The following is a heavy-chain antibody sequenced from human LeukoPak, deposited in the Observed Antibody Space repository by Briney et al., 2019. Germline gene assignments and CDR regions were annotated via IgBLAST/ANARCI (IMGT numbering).Heavy chain of an antibody. CDR3: ARDGGIGGYSYGFDAFDI. Sequence: SVKVFCKASGGTFSSYAISRVRQAPGQGLEWMGRIIPIFGTANYAQKFQGRVTITTDESTSTAYMELSSLRSEDTAVYYCARDGGIGGYSYGFDAFDIWGQGTMVTVSS. V-gene: IGHV1-69*05. D-gene: IGHD5-18*01. CDR2: IIPIFGTA. J-gene: IGHJ3*02. CDR1: GGTFSSYA.